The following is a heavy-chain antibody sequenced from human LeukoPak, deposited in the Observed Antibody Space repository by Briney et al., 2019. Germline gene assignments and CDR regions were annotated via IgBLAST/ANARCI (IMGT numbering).Heavy chain of an antibody. D-gene: IGHD6-13*01. CDR3: ARARMVAAGNYYYYGMDV. V-gene: IGHV1-2*04. J-gene: IGHJ6*04. Sequence: VASVKVSCKASGYTFTGYYMHWVRQAPGQGLEWMGWINPNSGGTNYAQKFQGWVTMTRDTSISTAYMALSRLRSDDTAVYYCARARMVAAGNYYYYGMDVWGKGTTVTVSS. CDR2: INPNSGGT. CDR1: GYTFTGYY.